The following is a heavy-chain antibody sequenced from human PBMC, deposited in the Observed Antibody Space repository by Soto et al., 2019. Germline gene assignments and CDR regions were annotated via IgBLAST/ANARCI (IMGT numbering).Heavy chain of an antibody. CDR1: GYRFSGYC. J-gene: IGHJ4*01. Sequence: PGEGLKTSRNGLGYRFSGYCITLVPPKPREGAGSMGRIDPSDSHTYYSPSFRGHVTISATKSITTVFLQWSSLRASDTDMSYCARQICYSDTGPNFQYYFDSWGQGTPVTVSS. CDR2: IDPSDSHT. V-gene: IGHV5-10-1*01. CDR3: ARQICYSDTGPNFQYYFDS. D-gene: IGHD3-22*01.